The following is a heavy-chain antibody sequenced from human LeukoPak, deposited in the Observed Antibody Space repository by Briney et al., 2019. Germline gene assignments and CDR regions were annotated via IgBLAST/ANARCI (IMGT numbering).Heavy chain of an antibody. D-gene: IGHD5-18*01. CDR3: AREVVGHVDTAMVLDY. V-gene: IGHV3-74*01. CDR1: GFTFSNYW. J-gene: IGHJ4*02. CDR2: INTDGTRI. Sequence: PGGSLRLSCAASGFTFSNYWMHWVRQAPGKGPVWVSHINTDGTRIIYADSVKGRFTISRDNAKNTLYLQMNSVRAEDTAVYYCAREVVGHVDTAMVLDYWGQGTLVTVSS.